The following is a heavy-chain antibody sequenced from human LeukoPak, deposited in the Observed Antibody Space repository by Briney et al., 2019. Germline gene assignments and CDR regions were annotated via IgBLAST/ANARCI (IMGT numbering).Heavy chain of an antibody. CDR3: ARDLYSSSWGQFDY. CDR2: INPNSGGT. Sequence: ASVKVSCKASGYTFTGYYMHWVRQAPGQGLEWMGWINPNSGGTNYAQKFQGRVTMTRDTSISTAYMELSRLRSEDTAVYYCARDLYSSSWGQFDYWGQGTLVTVSS. J-gene: IGHJ4*02. CDR1: GYTFTGYY. D-gene: IGHD6-13*01. V-gene: IGHV1-2*02.